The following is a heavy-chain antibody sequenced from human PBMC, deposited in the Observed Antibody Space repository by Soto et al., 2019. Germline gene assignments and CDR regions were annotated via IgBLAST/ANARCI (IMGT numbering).Heavy chain of an antibody. CDR1: GFIYNNYA. Sequence: GGSLRLSCAASGFIYNNYAMHCVRQAPGKGLEWVALISYDGINKYYADSVKGRFTISRDDSKKTLYLQMNSLRAENTAAYYCARDLGGYSGYYFFPLSPLGVWGPGTTFTVS. CDR3: ARDLGGYSGYYFFPLSPLGV. J-gene: IGHJ6*02. D-gene: IGHD5-12*01. CDR2: ISYDGINK. V-gene: IGHV3-30*17.